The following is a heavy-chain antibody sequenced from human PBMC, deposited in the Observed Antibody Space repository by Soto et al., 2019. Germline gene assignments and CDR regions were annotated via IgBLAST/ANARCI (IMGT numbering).Heavy chain of an antibody. D-gene: IGHD6-13*01. CDR1: GVTCSSYA. V-gene: IGHV3-30-3*01. CDR2: ISYDGSNK. J-gene: IGHJ4*02. Sequence: GGSLRLSCAASGVTCSSYAMHGGRQAPGKGLELVAVISYDGSNKYYADAVKGRFTISSDNSKNTLYLQMNSLRAEDTAVYYCAREQSSTSWYSWGQGTLVTVSS. CDR3: AREQSSTSWYS.